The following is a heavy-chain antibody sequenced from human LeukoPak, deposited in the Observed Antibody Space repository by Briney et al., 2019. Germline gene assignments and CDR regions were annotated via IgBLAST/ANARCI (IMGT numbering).Heavy chain of an antibody. J-gene: IGHJ4*02. CDR3: ARLQLERQN. Sequence: PSETLSLTCAAYGGSFSGYYWSWIRQPPGKGLEWIGEINHSGSTNYNPSLKSRVTISVDTSKNQFSLKLSSVTAADTAVYYCARLQLERQNWGQGTLVTVSS. V-gene: IGHV4-34*01. CDR1: GGSFSGYY. D-gene: IGHD1-1*01. CDR2: INHSGST.